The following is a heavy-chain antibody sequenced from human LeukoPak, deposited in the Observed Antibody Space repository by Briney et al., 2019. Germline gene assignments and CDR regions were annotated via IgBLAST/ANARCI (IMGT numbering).Heavy chain of an antibody. D-gene: IGHD2-2*01. CDR2: ISYDGSNK. Sequence: PGGSLSLSCAASGFTFSSYAMHWVRQAPGKGLEWVAVISYDGSNKYYADSVKGRFTISRDNSKNTLYLQMNSLRAEDTAVYFWAKVLGYCSSSSCRHWYFDLWGRGTVVIVSS. CDR3: AKVLGYCSSSSCRHWYFDL. J-gene: IGHJ2*01. CDR1: GFTFSSYA. V-gene: IGHV3-30-3*01.